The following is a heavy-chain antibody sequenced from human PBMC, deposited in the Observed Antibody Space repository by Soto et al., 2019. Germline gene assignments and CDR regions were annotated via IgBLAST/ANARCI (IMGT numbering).Heavy chain of an antibody. V-gene: IGHV1-2*04. J-gene: IGHJ4*02. CDR1: GYTFTGYY. CDR3: AKYRLAGGFDY. Sequence: ASVKGSCKASGYTFTGYYMHWVRQAPGQGLEWMGWINPNSGGTNSAQKFKSWVTMTRNTSISTAYMELSSLRAVDTAVYYCAKYRLAGGFDYWGQGTLVTVSS. CDR2: INPNSGGT. D-gene: IGHD3-16*02.